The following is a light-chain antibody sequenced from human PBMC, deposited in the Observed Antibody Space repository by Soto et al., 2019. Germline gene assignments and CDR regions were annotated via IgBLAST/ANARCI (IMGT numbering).Light chain of an antibody. CDR2: VAS. Sequence: DIQLTQSPSFLSASVGDKVTINCRASQGISTYLAWYQQKPGKAPKLLIYVASTLQSGVPSRFSGSGSGTDFILTVGSLQPDDFATYYCKQLYSHPLTFGGGTRLEIK. CDR1: QGISTY. CDR3: KQLYSHPLT. J-gene: IGKJ4*01. V-gene: IGKV1-9*01.